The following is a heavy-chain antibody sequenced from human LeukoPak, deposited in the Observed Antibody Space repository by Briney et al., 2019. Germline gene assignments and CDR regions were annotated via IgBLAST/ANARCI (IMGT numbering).Heavy chain of an antibody. Sequence: GGSLRLSCAVSGXIFDDFWMSWVRQAPGKGLEWVANIKQDGSEMYYVDSVKGRFTISRDNAKNSLFLQMNSLRAEDTALYYCARDMSFSTSGWYGELDNWGQGTLVTVSS. V-gene: IGHV3-7*05. J-gene: IGHJ4*02. CDR2: IKQDGSEM. CDR3: ARDMSFSTSGWYGELDN. D-gene: IGHD6-19*01. CDR1: GXIFDDFW.